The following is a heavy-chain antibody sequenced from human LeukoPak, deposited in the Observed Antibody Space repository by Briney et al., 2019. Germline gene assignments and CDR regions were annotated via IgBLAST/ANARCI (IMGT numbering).Heavy chain of an antibody. CDR3: AREYQLHGDAFDI. J-gene: IGHJ3*02. V-gene: IGHV5-51*01. CDR2: IYPGDSDT. CDR1: GYSFTSYW. Sequence: GESLKISCKGSGYSFTSYWFGWVRQMPGKGLEWMGIIYPGDSDTRYSPSFQGQVTISADKSISTAYLQWSSLKASDTAMYYCAREYQLHGDAFDIWGQGTMVTVSS. D-gene: IGHD2-2*01.